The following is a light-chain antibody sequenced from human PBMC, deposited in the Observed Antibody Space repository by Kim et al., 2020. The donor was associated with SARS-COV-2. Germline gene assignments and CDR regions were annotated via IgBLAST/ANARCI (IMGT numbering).Light chain of an antibody. CDR3: QTGST. V-gene: IGKV4-1*01. J-gene: IGKJ3*01. Sequence: LGQRASINCKSSQSVLYSSNNKNNLAWYQQKPGQPPKLLIYWASTRESGVPDRFSGSGSGTDFTLTISSLQVEDVAVYYCQTGSTFGTGTKVDIK. CDR1: QSVLYSSNNKNN. CDR2: WAS.